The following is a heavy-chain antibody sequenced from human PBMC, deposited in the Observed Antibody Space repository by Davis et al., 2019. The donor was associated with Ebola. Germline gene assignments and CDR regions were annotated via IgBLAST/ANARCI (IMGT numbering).Heavy chain of an antibody. Sequence: PGGSLRLSCAASGFTFSGSAMHWVRQASGKGLEWVGRIRSKANSYATAYAASVKGRFTISRDDSKNTAYLQMNCLKTEDTAVYYCTLGSSPDYWGQGTLVTVSS. CDR2: IRSKANSYAT. D-gene: IGHD6-13*01. J-gene: IGHJ4*02. CDR1: GFTFSGSA. V-gene: IGHV3-73*01. CDR3: TLGSSPDY.